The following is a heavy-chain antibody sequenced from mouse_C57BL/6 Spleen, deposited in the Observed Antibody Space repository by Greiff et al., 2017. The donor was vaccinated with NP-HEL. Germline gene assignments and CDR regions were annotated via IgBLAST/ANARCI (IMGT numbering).Heavy chain of an antibody. CDR2: IDPSDSYT. CDR3: ASWGTY. CDR1: GYTFTSYW. D-gene: IGHD4-1*01. V-gene: IGHV1-50*01. J-gene: IGHJ4*01. Sequence: QVQLQQPGAELVKPGASVKLSCKASGYTFTSYWMQWVKQRPGQGLEWIGEIDPSDSYTNYNQKFKGKATLTVDKSSSTAYMQLSSLTSEDSAVYYCASWGTYWGQGTSVTVSS.